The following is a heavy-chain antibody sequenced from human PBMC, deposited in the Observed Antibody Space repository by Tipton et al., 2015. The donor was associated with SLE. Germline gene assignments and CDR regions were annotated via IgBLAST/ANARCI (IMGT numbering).Heavy chain of an antibody. D-gene: IGHD5-12*01. CDR1: GFTFSHYR. CDR3: AKDKVWGGYDSPYFDY. J-gene: IGHJ4*02. Sequence: SLRLSCAASGFTFSHYRLAWVRQAPGKGLEWVSGTSWNSGFIGYADSVKGRFTISRDNAKNSLYLQMNSLRAEDTALYYCAKDKVWGGYDSPYFDYWGQGTLVTVSS. V-gene: IGHV3-9*01. CDR2: TSWNSGFI.